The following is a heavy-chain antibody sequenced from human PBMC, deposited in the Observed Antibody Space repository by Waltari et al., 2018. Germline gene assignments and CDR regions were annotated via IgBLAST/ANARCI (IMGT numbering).Heavy chain of an antibody. CDR2: INHSGGT. CDR1: GGSFSGYY. CDR3: ARRPTPNTLVMVNREPYYYGMDV. Sequence: QVQLQQWGAGLLKPSETLSLTCAVYGGSFSGYYWSWICQPPGKGLEWIGEINHSGGTNYNPLLKSRGTISVDTSKNHFSLNLSSVTAADTAVYYCARRPTPNTLVMVNREPYYYGMDVWGQGTTVTVSS. D-gene: IGHD3-22*01. V-gene: IGHV4-34*01. J-gene: IGHJ6*02.